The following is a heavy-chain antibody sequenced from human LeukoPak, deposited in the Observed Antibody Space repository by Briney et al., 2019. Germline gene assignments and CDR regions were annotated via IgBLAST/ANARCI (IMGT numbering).Heavy chain of an antibody. V-gene: IGHV3-66*04. CDR1: GITVSGNY. CDR3: ARLVTGTTVINSGWFDP. CDR2: IYSGGNT. J-gene: IGHJ5*02. D-gene: IGHD4-23*01. Sequence: GGSLRLSCAASGITVSGNYMTWIRQAPGKGLEWASVIYSGGNTYHADSVKGRFSISRDNSKNTVYLQMNGLKVEDTAVYYCARLVTGTTVINSGWFDPWGRGTLVTVSS.